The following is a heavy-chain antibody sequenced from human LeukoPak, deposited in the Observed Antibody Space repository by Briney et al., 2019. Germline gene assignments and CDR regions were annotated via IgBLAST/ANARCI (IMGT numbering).Heavy chain of an antibody. Sequence: ASVKVSCKASGYTFTSYGISWVRQAPGQGLEWMGWISAYNGNTNYAQKFQGRVTMTTDTSTSTAYMELRSLRSDGTAVYYCASLTSGLGLASNYYYMDVWGKGTTVTVSS. J-gene: IGHJ6*03. CDR3: ASLTSGLGLASNYYYMDV. D-gene: IGHD3/OR15-3a*01. CDR2: ISAYNGNT. V-gene: IGHV1-18*01. CDR1: GYTFTSYG.